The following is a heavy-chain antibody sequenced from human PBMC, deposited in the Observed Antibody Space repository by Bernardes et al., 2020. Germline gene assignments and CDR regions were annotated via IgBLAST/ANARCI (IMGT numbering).Heavy chain of an antibody. V-gene: IGHV3-7*01. CDR3: ARGVHIPAAVPYYYYGMDV. CDR1: GFTFSSYW. Sequence: GGSLRLSCAASGFTFSSYWMSWVRQAPGKGLEWVANIKQDGSEKYYVDSVKGRFTISRDNAKNSLYLQMNSLRAEDTAVYYCARGVHIPAAVPYYYYGMDVWGQGTTVTVSS. J-gene: IGHJ6*02. CDR2: IKQDGSEK. D-gene: IGHD2-2*01.